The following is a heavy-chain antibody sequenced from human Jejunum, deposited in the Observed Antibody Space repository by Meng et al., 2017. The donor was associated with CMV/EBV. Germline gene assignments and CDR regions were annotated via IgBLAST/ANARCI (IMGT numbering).Heavy chain of an antibody. V-gene: IGHV3-72*01. Sequence: GFNFGDHHIDWFRLAPGKGLEWICRISNKLYDFPPQFAASLKGRFPFSRDDSQSSGYLQMNSLKSEGPAGYFCARDSMKGGGFDQWGQGALVTVSS. D-gene: IGHD3-10*01. CDR2: ISNKLYDFPP. J-gene: IGHJ4*02. CDR3: ARDSMKGGGFDQ. CDR1: GFNFGDHH.